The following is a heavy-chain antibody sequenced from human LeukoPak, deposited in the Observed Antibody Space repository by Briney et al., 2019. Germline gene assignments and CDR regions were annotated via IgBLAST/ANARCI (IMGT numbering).Heavy chain of an antibody. Sequence: ASVKVSCKASGYTFTGYYMHWVRQAPGQGLEWMGWMNPNSGNTGYAQKFQGRVTITRNTSISTAYMELSSLRSEDTAVYYCSWYYYDSSGYSDYWGQGTLVTVSS. CDR1: GYTFTGYY. J-gene: IGHJ4*02. CDR2: MNPNSGNT. V-gene: IGHV1-8*03. D-gene: IGHD3-22*01. CDR3: SWYYYDSSGYSDY.